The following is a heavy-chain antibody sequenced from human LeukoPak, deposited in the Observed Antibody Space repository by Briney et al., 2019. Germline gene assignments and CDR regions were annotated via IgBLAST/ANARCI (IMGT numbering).Heavy chain of an antibody. Sequence: GGSLRLSCAASGFTFSSYAMTWVRQAPGKGLEWVSVIYSGGSTYYADSVKGRFTISRDNSKNTLYLQMNSLRAEDTAVYYCAKGYYYDSSPDAFDIWGQGTMVTVSS. J-gene: IGHJ3*02. D-gene: IGHD3-22*01. CDR3: AKGYYYDSSPDAFDI. V-gene: IGHV3-66*01. CDR1: GFTFSSYA. CDR2: IYSGGST.